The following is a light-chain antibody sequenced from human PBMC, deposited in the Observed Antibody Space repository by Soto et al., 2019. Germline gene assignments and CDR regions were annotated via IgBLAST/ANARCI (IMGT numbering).Light chain of an antibody. CDR1: SSDVGGYNY. CDR3: SSYSLSSTYV. Sequence: QSALTQPASVSGSPGQSITISCTGTSSDVGGYNYVSWYQQHPGKAPKLMIYDVSHRPSGVSSRFSGSKSGSTASLTISGLQTEDEADYYCSSYSLSSTYVFGTGTKLTVL. V-gene: IGLV2-14*01. J-gene: IGLJ1*01. CDR2: DVS.